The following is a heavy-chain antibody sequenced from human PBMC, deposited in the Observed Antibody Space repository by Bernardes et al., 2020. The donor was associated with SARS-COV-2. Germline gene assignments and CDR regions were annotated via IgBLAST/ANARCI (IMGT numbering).Heavy chain of an antibody. CDR1: GGSLSGYY. Sequence: SETLSLTCAVYGGSLSGYYWNWIRQPPGKGLEWIGEINYSGSTNYNPSLKSRVTISVDTSKNQFSLKLNSVTAADTAVYYCAGAVWGLWYFDLWGRGTLVTVSS. CDR2: INYSGST. J-gene: IGHJ2*01. V-gene: IGHV4-34*01. D-gene: IGHD3-16*01. CDR3: AGAVWGLWYFDL.